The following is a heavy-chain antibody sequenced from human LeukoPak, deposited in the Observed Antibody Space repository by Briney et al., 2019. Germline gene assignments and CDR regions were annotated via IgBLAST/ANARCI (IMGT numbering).Heavy chain of an antibody. Sequence: QSGGSLRLSCAASGFTFSSYHMTWVRLSPGKEVECVSSISNSGDRTYYRDSVKGRFTISRDNSKNTLYLQMNSLRAEDSAVYYCAKIMIQDQYYWYDMDVWGQGTTVTVSS. CDR2: ISNSGDRT. CDR3: AKIMIQDQYYWYDMDV. CDR1: GFTFSSYH. J-gene: IGHJ6*02. V-gene: IGHV3-23*01. D-gene: IGHD2/OR15-2a*01.